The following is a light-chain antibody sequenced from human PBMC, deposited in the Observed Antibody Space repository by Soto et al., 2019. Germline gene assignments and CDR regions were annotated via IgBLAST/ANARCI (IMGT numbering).Light chain of an antibody. Sequence: DIQMTQSPSSLSASVGDRITIACQASHDINNYLSWFQQKPGKAPRLLIYDASNLEAGVPSRFSGSGYGTDFTFTINSLQPEDIATYFCQQYDDLPYTFGQGTNLEIQ. J-gene: IGKJ2*01. CDR1: HDINNY. V-gene: IGKV1-33*01. CDR2: DAS. CDR3: QQYDDLPYT.